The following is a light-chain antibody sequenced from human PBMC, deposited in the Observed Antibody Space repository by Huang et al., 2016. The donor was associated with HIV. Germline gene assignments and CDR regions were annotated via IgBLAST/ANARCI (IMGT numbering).Light chain of an antibody. CDR1: QGISSY. J-gene: IGKJ4*01. CDR2: AAS. Sequence: IQLTQSPSSLSASVGDRVTISCRASQGISSYLAWYQQQPGKAPKLLIYAASTLQSGVPSRCSGSGSGTDFTLTITSLQPEDFATYYCQQLNGYPLTFGGGTKVEIK. CDR3: QQLNGYPLT. V-gene: IGKV1-9*01.